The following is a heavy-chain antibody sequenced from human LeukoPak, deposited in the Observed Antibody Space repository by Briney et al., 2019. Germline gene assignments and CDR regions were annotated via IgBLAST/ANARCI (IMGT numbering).Heavy chain of an antibody. CDR2: IYYSGST. CDR1: GGSISSSSYY. D-gene: IGHD1-26*01. CDR3: ARGVAVGATPLGDY. V-gene: IGHV4-39*07. J-gene: IGHJ4*02. Sequence: PSETLSLTCTVSGGSISSSSYYWGWIRQPPGKGLEWIGSIYYSGSTYYNPSLKSRVTISVDRSKNQFSLKLSSVTAADTAVYYCARGVAVGATPLGDYWGQGTLVTVSS.